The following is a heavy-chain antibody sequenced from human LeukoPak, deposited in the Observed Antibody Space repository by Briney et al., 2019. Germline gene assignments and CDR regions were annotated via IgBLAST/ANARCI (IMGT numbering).Heavy chain of an antibody. V-gene: IGHV3-23*01. CDR3: AKDEQRTYYDFWSGYHLYDY. D-gene: IGHD3-3*01. Sequence: GGTLRLSCAASGFTFSSYVMSWVRQAPGKGLEWVSAISGSGGSTYYADSVKGRFTISRDNSKNTLYLQMNSLRAEDTAVYYCAKDEQRTYYDFWSGYHLYDYWGQGTLVTVSS. J-gene: IGHJ4*02. CDR1: GFTFSSYV. CDR2: ISGSGGST.